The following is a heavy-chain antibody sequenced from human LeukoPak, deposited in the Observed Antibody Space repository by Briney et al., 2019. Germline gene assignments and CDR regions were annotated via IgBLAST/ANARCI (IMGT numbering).Heavy chain of an antibody. CDR2: IRYDGFNE. V-gene: IGHV3-30*02. Sequence: GGSLRRSCAASGFTSSADAMHWVRQAPGKGLDWVAFIRYDGFNEYYADSVKGRFTISRDNSKNTVYLQMNSLRAEDTAVYYCAKILGHYDSSGVLFDYWGQGALVTVSS. J-gene: IGHJ4*02. D-gene: IGHD3-22*01. CDR1: GFTSSADA. CDR3: AKILGHYDSSGVLFDY.